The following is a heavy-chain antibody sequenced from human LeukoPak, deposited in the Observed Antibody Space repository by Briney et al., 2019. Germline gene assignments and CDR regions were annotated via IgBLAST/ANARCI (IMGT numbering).Heavy chain of an antibody. D-gene: IGHD6-13*01. J-gene: IGHJ4*02. V-gene: IGHV3-9*01. CDR3: AKGDLPGIAAAGNY. CDR1: GFTFSSYA. CDR2: ISWNSGSI. Sequence: GGSLRLSCAASGFTFSSYAMSWVRQAPGKGLEWVSGISWNSGSIGYADSVKGRFTISRDNAKNSLYLQMNSLRAEDTALYYCAKGDLPGIAAAGNYWGQGTLVTVSS.